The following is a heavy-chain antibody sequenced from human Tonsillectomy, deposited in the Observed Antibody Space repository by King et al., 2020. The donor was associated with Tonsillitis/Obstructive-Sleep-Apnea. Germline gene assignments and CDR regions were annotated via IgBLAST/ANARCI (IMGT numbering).Heavy chain of an antibody. Sequence: DVQLVESGGGLVQPGRSLRLSCAASGFTFDDYAMHWVRQAPGKGLEWVSGISWNSGSIGYADSVKGRFTISRDKAKNSLYLQMNSLRAEDTALYYCAKDEEYSSSANFDYWGQGTLVTVSS. CDR3: AKDEEYSSSANFDY. J-gene: IGHJ4*02. V-gene: IGHV3-9*01. D-gene: IGHD6-6*01. CDR1: GFTFDDYA. CDR2: ISWNSGSI.